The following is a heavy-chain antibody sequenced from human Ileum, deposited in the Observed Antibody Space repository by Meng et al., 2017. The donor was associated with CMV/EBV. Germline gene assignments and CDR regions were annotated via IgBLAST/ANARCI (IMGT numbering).Heavy chain of an antibody. CDR1: RGSISSDY. D-gene: IGHD6-13*01. J-gene: IGHJ4*02. CDR3: ARGPYSSSWSSFDY. Sequence: QESGPGRVKPSETLSLTCTVSRGSISSDYWSWIRQPAGKGLEWIGRIYTSGSTNYNPSLKSRVTMSVDTSKTQFSLKLSSVTAADTAVYYCARGPYSSSWSSFDYWGQGTLVTVSS. V-gene: IGHV4-4*07. CDR2: IYTSGST.